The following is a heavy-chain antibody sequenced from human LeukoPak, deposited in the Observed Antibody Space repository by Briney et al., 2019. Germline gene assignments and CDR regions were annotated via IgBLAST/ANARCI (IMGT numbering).Heavy chain of an antibody. CDR1: GGTFSSYA. Sequence: SVKVSCKASGGTFSSYAISRVRQAPGQGVEWMGGIIPIFGTANYAQKFQGRVTITADKSTSTAYMELSSLRSEDTAVYYCARAPTWIRPHFDCWGQGTLVAVSS. D-gene: IGHD5-18*01. J-gene: IGHJ4*02. V-gene: IGHV1-69*06. CDR3: ARAPTWIRPHFDC. CDR2: IIPIFGTA.